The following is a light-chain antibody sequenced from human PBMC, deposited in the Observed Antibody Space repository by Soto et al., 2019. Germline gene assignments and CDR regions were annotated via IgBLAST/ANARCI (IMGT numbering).Light chain of an antibody. CDR1: SSNIGAGYD. CDR2: ANS. J-gene: IGLJ3*02. Sequence: QSVLTQPPSVSGAPGQRVTISCTESSSNIGAGYDVHWYQQLPGTAPKLLIYANSNRPSGVPDRFSGSKSGTSASLAITGLQAEDEADYDCQSSDSSLSAWVFGGGTKLTVL. CDR3: QSSDSSLSAWV. V-gene: IGLV1-40*01.